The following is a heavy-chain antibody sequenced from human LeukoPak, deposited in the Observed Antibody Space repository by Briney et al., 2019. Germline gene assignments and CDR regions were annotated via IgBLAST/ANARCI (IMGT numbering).Heavy chain of an antibody. CDR3: AKVRAYDELGNPYWHFDL. D-gene: IGHD3-3*01. CDR1: GFTFSSYE. Sequence: PGGSLRLSCAASGFTFSSYEMNWVRQAPGKGLEWVSYISSSGSTIYYADSVKGRFTISRDNAKNSLYLQMNSLRAEDTAVYYCAKVRAYDELGNPYWHFDLWGRGTLVTVSS. V-gene: IGHV3-48*03. CDR2: ISSSGSTI. J-gene: IGHJ2*01.